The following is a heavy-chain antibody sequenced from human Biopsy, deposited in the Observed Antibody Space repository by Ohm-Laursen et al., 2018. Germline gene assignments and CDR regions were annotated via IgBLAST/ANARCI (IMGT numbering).Heavy chain of an antibody. CDR3: ARGMRSRGWPYFDS. V-gene: IGHV4-61*01. CDR1: GDSVSSGSFY. J-gene: IGHJ4*02. D-gene: IGHD6-19*01. Sequence: PSETLSLTCTVSGDSVSSGSFYWTWIRQPPGQGLEYIGYIYDRGSTANYNPSLESRVTMSVDMPKNQFSLKLSSVTAADTAIYYCARGMRSRGWPYFDSWGQGTLVTVSS. CDR2: IYDRGSTA.